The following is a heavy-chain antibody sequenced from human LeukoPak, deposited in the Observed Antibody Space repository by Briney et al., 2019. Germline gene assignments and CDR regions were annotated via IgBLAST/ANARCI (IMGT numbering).Heavy chain of an antibody. D-gene: IGHD1-26*01. CDR1: GFIFSNYE. CDR2: ISSSGSPI. J-gene: IGHJ3*02. Sequence: GGSLRLSCAVSGFIFSNYEMNWVRQAPGKGLEWVSYISSSGSPIYYADSVKGRFTISRHNTKNSLYLQMNSLRAEDTAVYYCASDWRAGSSNAFDIWGQGTMVTVSS. CDR3: ASDWRAGSSNAFDI. V-gene: IGHV3-48*03.